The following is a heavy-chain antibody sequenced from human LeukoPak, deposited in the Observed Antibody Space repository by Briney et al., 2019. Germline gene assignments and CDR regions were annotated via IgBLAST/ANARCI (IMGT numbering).Heavy chain of an antibody. V-gene: IGHV1-69*13. CDR3: ARVTPLSWYGYNWFDP. D-gene: IGHD6-13*01. CDR2: IIPIFGTA. CDR1: GGTFSSYA. J-gene: IGHJ5*02. Sequence: SVKVSCKASGGTFSSYAISWVRQAPGQGLEWMGGIIPIFGTANYAQKFQGRVTITADESTSTAYMELSSLRSEDTAVYYCARVTPLSWYGYNWFDPWGQGTLVTVSS.